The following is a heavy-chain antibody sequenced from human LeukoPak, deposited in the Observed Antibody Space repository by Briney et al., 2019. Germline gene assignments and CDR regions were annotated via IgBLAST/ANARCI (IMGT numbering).Heavy chain of an antibody. J-gene: IGHJ3*02. Sequence: GALRLSCAASGFTFSSYSMNWVRQAPGKGLEWVSSISSSSSYIYYADSVKGRFTISRDNAKNSLYLQMNSLRAEDTAVYYCARGSGYNFGSQYYAFDIWGQGTMVTVSS. CDR1: GFTFSSYS. V-gene: IGHV3-21*01. CDR3: ARGSGYNFGSQYYAFDI. D-gene: IGHD5-24*01. CDR2: ISSSSSYI.